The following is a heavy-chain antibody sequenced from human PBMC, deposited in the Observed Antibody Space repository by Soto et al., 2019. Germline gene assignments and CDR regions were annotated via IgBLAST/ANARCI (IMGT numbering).Heavy chain of an antibody. CDR3: ARDIKDYGPWGWFDS. Sequence: KPSETLSLTCTVSGGSISSGGYYWSWIRQHPGKGLEWIGYIYYSGSTYYNPSLKSRVTISVDTSKNQFSLKLSSVTAADTAVYYCARDIKDYGPWGWFDSWGQGTLVTVSS. J-gene: IGHJ5*01. CDR1: GGSISSGGYY. V-gene: IGHV4-31*03. CDR2: IYYSGST. D-gene: IGHD4-17*01.